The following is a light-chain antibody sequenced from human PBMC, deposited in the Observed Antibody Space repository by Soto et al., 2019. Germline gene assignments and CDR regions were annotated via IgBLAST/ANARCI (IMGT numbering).Light chain of an antibody. CDR3: QQRSDWPPIFT. V-gene: IGKV3-11*01. CDR1: QSVSTY. CDR2: GAS. J-gene: IGKJ3*01. Sequence: EIVLTQSPATLSLSPGERATLSCRASQSVSTYLAWYRQKPGQAPRLLIYGASNRATGIPARFSGSGSETDFTLTISSLEPEDFAVYYCQQRSDWPPIFTFGPGTKVDIK.